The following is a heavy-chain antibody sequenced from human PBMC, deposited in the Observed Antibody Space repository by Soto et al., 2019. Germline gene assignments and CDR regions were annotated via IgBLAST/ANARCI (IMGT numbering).Heavy chain of an antibody. J-gene: IGHJ6*02. D-gene: IGHD3-3*01. CDR3: ATVLRRDRRYGMDV. Sequence: LSLTCTVSGGSISSGGYYWSWIRQHPGKGLEWIGYIYYSGSTYYNPSLKSRVTISVDTSKNQFSLKLSSVTAADTAVYYCATVLRRDRRYGMDVWGQGTTVTVSS. CDR1: GGSISSGGYY. V-gene: IGHV4-31*03. CDR2: IYYSGST.